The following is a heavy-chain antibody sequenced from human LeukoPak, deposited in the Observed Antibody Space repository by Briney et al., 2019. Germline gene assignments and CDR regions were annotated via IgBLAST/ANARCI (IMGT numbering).Heavy chain of an antibody. J-gene: IGHJ4*02. CDR3: ARLGIITAAGSNDY. D-gene: IGHD6-13*01. V-gene: IGHV3-48*04. Sequence: GGSLRLSCAASGFTFSSYSMSWIRQAPGKGLEWVSYISYSGDTKYYADSVKGRFTVSRDNAKDSLYLQMNSLRAEDTAVYYCARLGIITAAGSNDYWGQGTLVSVSS. CDR2: ISYSGDTK. CDR1: GFTFSSYS.